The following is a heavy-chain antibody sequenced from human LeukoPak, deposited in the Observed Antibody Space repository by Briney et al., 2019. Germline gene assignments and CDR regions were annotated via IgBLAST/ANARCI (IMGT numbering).Heavy chain of an antibody. J-gene: IGHJ4*02. CDR3: VKDQRWLQSPIYYFDY. CDR2: ISSNGGST. D-gene: IGHD5-24*01. V-gene: IGHV3-64D*06. CDR1: GFTFENYA. Sequence: PGGSLRLSCAASGFTFENYAMHWVRQAPGKGLEYVSAISSNGGSTYYADSVKGRFTISRDNSKNTLYLQMSSLRTEDTAVYYCVKDQRWLQSPIYYFDYWGQGTLVTVSS.